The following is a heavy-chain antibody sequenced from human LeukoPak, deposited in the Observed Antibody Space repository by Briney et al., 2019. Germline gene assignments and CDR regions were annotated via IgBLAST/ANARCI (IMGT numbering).Heavy chain of an antibody. CDR1: GFTFDDYA. V-gene: IGHV3-23*01. D-gene: IGHD3-10*01. CDR3: AKNMIRGVIMSSSFDY. CDR2: ISASGGST. J-gene: IGHJ4*02. Sequence: GGSLRLSCAASGFTFDDYAMHWVRQAPGKGLEWVSAISASGGSTYYADSVKGRFTISRDNSKNTLYLQMNSLRAEDTAVYYCAKNMIRGVIMSSSFDYWGQGTLVTVSS.